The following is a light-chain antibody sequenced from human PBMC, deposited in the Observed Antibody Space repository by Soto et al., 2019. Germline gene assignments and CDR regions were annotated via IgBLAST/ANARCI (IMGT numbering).Light chain of an antibody. Sequence: QSLLTQPPSVSAAPGQKVTISCSGSSSNIGNNYVSWYQQLPGTAPKLLIYDNNKRPSGIPDRFSGSKSGTSATLGITGLQTGDEADYYCGTWDSSLRMVFGGGTKLTVL. CDR1: SSNIGNNY. J-gene: IGLJ2*01. CDR3: GTWDSSLRMV. V-gene: IGLV1-51*01. CDR2: DNN.